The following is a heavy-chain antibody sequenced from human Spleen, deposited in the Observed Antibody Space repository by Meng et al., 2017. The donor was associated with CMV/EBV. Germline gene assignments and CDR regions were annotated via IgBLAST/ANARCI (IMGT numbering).Heavy chain of an antibody. CDR1: GFRFSDYS. Sequence: GESLKISCVASGFRFSDYSMNWVRQAPGKGLEWVSFITSSSNSIYYVDSVKGRFTISRDNAKDSLYLQMNSLRVEDTAVYYCATVSGGRNTAFDNWCQGTLVTVSS. CDR2: ITSSSNSI. J-gene: IGHJ4*02. CDR3: ATVSGGRNTAFDN. V-gene: IGHV3-48*04. D-gene: IGHD5-18*01.